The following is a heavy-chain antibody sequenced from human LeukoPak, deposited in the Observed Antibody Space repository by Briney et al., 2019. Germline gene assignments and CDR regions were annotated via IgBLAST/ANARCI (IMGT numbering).Heavy chain of an antibody. V-gene: IGHV3-21*01. J-gene: IGHJ4*02. CDR3: ARGPPAYGSGSYSSVY. CDR2: ISSSSSYI. CDR1: GFTFSSYS. Sequence: GGSLRLSCAASGFTFSSYSMNWVRQAPGKGLEWVSSISSSSSYIYYADSVKGRFTISRDNANNSLYLQMNSLRAEDTAVYYCARGPPAYGSGSYSSVYWGQGTLVTVSS. D-gene: IGHD3-10*01.